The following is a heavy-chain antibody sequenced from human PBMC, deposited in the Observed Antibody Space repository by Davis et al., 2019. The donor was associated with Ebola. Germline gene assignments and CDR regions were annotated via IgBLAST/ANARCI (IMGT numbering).Heavy chain of an antibody. CDR3: ARDYYYDSSGYVDY. CDR1: GFTFSSYS. D-gene: IGHD3-22*01. CDR2: IKQDGSEK. V-gene: IGHV3-7*01. Sequence: PGGSLRLSCAASGFTFSSYSMSWVRQAPGKGLEWVANIKQDGSEKYYVDSVKGRFTISRDNAKNSLYLQMNSLRAEDTAVYYCARDYYYDSSGYVDYWGQGTLVTVSS. J-gene: IGHJ4*02.